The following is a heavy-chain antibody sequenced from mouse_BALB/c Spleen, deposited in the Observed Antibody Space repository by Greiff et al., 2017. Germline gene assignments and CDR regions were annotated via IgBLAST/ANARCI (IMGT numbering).Heavy chain of an antibody. CDR3: ARHDDYDVFAY. CDR1: GFAFSSYD. CDR2: ISSGGGST. V-gene: IGHV5-12-1*01. Sequence: EVHLVESGGGLVKPGGSLKLSCAASGFAFSSYDMSWVRQTPEKRLEWVAYISSGGGSTYYPDTVKGRFTISRDNAKNTLYLQMSSLKSEDTAMYYCARHDDYDVFAYWGQGTLVTVSA. D-gene: IGHD2-4*01. J-gene: IGHJ3*01.